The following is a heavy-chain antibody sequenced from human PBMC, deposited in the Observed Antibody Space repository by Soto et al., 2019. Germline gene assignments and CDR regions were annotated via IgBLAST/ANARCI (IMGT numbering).Heavy chain of an antibody. CDR2: MNPNSGNT. D-gene: IGHD3-10*01. V-gene: IGHV1-8*01. CDR3: ARGPSNYYGSGWYYYYMEV. Sequence: ASVKVSCKASGYTFTSYDINWVRQATGQGLEWMGWMNPNSGNTGYAQKFQGRVTMTRNTSISTAYMELSSLRSEDTAVYYCARGPSNYYGSGWYYYYMEVWGKGTTVTVSS. CDR1: GYTFTSYD. J-gene: IGHJ6*03.